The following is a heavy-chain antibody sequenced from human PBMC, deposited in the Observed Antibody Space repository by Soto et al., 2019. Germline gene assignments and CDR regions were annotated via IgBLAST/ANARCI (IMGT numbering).Heavy chain of an antibody. CDR1: GFTVSSNY. CDR2: IYSGGST. Sequence: GGSLRLSCAASGFTVSSNYMSWVRQAPGKGLEWVSVIYSGGSTYYADSVKGRFTISRDNSRNTLYLQLENLRVEDTAVYFCAKGSTLYDFLTGTLAFWGLGTLVTVSS. CDR3: AKGSTLYDFLTGTLAF. J-gene: IGHJ4*02. D-gene: IGHD3-9*01. V-gene: IGHV3-53*01.